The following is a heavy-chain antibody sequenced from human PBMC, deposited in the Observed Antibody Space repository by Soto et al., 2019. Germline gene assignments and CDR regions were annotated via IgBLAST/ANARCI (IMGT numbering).Heavy chain of an antibody. CDR3: AKDDYGDYPRFDY. Sequence: EVHLVESGGGLVKPGGSLRLSCAGSGFTFSLYTMKWVRQAPGKGLEWVSSISSDGTYIYYADSVKGRFTVSRDNAKNSLFLQVTSLSAEDTAVYYCAKDDYGDYPRFDYWGQGTLVTVSS. J-gene: IGHJ4*02. CDR1: GFTFSLYT. D-gene: IGHD4-17*01. CDR2: ISSDGTYI. V-gene: IGHV3-21*01.